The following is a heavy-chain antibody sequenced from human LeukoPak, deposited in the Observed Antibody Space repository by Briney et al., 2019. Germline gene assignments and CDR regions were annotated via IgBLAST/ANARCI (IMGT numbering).Heavy chain of an antibody. J-gene: IGHJ4*02. CDR2: IYSGGST. Sequence: GGSLRLSCAASGFTFSSYAMHWVRQAPGKGLEWVSVIYSGGSTYYSDSVKGRFTISRDNSKNTLYLQMNSLRADDTAVYYCARDTYPLTLGPTYYYDSSGPGDYWGQGTLVTVSS. CDR1: GFTFSSYA. D-gene: IGHD3-22*01. V-gene: IGHV3-53*01. CDR3: ARDTYPLTLGPTYYYDSSGPGDY.